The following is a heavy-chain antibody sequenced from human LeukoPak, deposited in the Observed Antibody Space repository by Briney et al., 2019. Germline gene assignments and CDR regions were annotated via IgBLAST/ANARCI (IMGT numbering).Heavy chain of an antibody. CDR3: AKLHHFDWLLVSNWFDP. J-gene: IGHJ5*02. CDR2: ISGTGGTT. D-gene: IGHD3-9*01. CDR1: GFTFSSYA. V-gene: IGHV3-23*01. Sequence: GGSLRLSCAASGFTFSSYAMSWVRQAPGKGLEWVSAISGTGGTTYYADSVKGRFTISRDNSKNTLYLQMNSLRAEDTALYYCAKLHHFDWLLVSNWFDPWGQGTLVTVSS.